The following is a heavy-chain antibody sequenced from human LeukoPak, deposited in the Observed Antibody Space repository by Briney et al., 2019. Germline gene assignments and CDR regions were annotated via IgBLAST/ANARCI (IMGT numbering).Heavy chain of an antibody. Sequence: GGSLRLSCAASGFTFSSYGMSWVRQAPGKGLEWVGRIRSKTDGGTTDYAAAVKGRFIISRDDSRNTLYLQMNSLRTEDTAVYYCSTWTDLYDYWGQGTLVTVS. D-gene: IGHD3/OR15-3a*01. V-gene: IGHV3-15*01. CDR2: IRSKTDGGTT. CDR1: GFTFSSYG. J-gene: IGHJ4*02. CDR3: STWTDLYDY.